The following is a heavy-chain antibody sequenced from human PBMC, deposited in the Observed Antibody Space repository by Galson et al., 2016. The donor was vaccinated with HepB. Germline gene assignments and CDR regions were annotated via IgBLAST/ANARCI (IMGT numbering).Heavy chain of an antibody. Sequence: ETLSLTCAVSGYSITSGYYWGWIRQPPGKGLEWIGSIYHSGSTYYNPSLKSRVTISVDTSKNHFSLNRSSVTAADTAVYYCAGDVVPAAMGDYWGQGTLVTVSS. CDR2: IYHSGST. J-gene: IGHJ4*02. CDR1: GYSITSGYY. D-gene: IGHD2-2*01. V-gene: IGHV4-38-2*02. CDR3: AGDVVPAAMGDY.